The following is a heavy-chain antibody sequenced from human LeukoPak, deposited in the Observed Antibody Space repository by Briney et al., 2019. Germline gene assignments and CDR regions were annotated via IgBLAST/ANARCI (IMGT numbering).Heavy chain of an antibody. V-gene: IGHV4-59*01. CDR1: GGIINSYY. CDR3: ARDRRESSKPNYAFDI. J-gene: IGHJ3*02. D-gene: IGHD1-1*01. Sequence: PSETLSLTCSVSGGIINSYYWSWIRQSPGKGLEWIGYIYYTGATYYNPSLGSRVTISIDTSKRQLSLELRSVTAADSAVYFCARDRRESSKPNYAFDIWGQGTMVTVSA. CDR2: IYYTGAT.